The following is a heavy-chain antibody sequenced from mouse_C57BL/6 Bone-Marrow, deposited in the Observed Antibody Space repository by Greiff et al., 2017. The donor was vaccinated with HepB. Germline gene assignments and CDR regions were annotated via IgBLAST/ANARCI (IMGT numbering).Heavy chain of an antibody. D-gene: IGHD1-1*01. V-gene: IGHV1-80*01. CDR2: IYPGDGDT. J-gene: IGHJ3*01. CDR3: ARSCVIRRSWFAY. CDR1: GYAFSSYW. Sequence: VQLQQSGAELVKPGASVKISCKASGYAFSSYWMNWVKQRPGQGLEWIGQIYPGDGDTNYNGKFKGKATLTADKSSSTAYMQLSSLTSEDSAVYFCARSCVIRRSWFAYGGQGTLVTVSA.